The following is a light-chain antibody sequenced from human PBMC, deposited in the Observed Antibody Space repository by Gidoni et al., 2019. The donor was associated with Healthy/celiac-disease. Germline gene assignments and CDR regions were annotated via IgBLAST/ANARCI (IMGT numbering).Light chain of an antibody. CDR3: QAWDSSTLYV. V-gene: IGLV3-1*01. Sequence: SYELTQQPSVSVSPGQTASITCSGDKWGDKYACWYQQKPGQSPVLVLYQDSKRPSGIPERFSGSNAGNTATLTISGTQAMDDADYYCQAWDSSTLYVFGTGTKVTVL. CDR2: QDS. J-gene: IGLJ1*01. CDR1: KWGDKY.